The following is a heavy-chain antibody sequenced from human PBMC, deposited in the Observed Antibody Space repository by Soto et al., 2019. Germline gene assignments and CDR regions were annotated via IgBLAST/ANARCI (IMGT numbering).Heavy chain of an antibody. V-gene: IGHV1-8*01. D-gene: IGHD6-19*01. CDR3: ARGLRIAVADPFDY. CDR2: MNPNSGNT. Sequence: ASVKVSCKASGYTFTSYDINWVRQATGQGLEWMGWMNPNSGNTGYAQKFQGRVTMTRNTSISTAHMELSSLRSEDTAVYYCARGLRIAVADPFDYWGQGTLVTVSS. J-gene: IGHJ4*02. CDR1: GYTFTSYD.